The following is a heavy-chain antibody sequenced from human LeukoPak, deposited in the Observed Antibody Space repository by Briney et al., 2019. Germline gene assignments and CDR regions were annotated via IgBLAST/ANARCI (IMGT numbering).Heavy chain of an antibody. J-gene: IGHJ4*02. Sequence: GGSLRLSCAASGFTFSSYWMTWVRQAPGKGLEWVANIKQDGSDKYYVDSVKGRFTISRDNAKNSLYLQMNSLSAEDTAVYYCARDVGAGFDYWGQGTLVTVSS. CDR2: IKQDGSDK. V-gene: IGHV3-7*01. D-gene: IGHD1-26*01. CDR1: GFTFSSYW. CDR3: ARDVGAGFDY.